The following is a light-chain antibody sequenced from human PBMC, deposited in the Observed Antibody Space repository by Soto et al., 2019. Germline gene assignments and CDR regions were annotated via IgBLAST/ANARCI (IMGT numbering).Light chain of an antibody. CDR3: QSYDSSLSVYV. J-gene: IGLJ1*01. V-gene: IGLV1-40*01. Sequence: QSVLTQPPSVSGAPGQRVTISCTGSSSNIGAGYDVHWYQPLPGTAPKLLIYGNSNRPSGVPDRFSGSKSGTSASLAITGLQAEDEADYYCQSYDSSLSVYVFGPGTKVTVL. CDR2: GNS. CDR1: SSNIGAGYD.